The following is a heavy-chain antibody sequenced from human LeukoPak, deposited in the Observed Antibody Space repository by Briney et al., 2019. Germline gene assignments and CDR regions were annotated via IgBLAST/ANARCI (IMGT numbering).Heavy chain of an antibody. V-gene: IGHV1-18*01. CDR1: GYTFTSYG. J-gene: IGHJ4*02. Sequence: ASVKVSCKASGYTFTSYGISWVRQAPGQGLEWMGWISAYNGNTNYARKLQGRVTMTTDTSRSTAYMELRSLRSDDTAVYYCARAPRYFDWLSLDTGIDYWGQGTLVTVSS. CDR2: ISAYNGNT. CDR3: ARAPRYFDWLSLDTGIDY. D-gene: IGHD3-9*01.